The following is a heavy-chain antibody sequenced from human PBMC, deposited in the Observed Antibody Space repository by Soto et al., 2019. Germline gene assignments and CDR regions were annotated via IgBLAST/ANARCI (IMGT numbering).Heavy chain of an antibody. V-gene: IGHV4-59*08. D-gene: IGHD3-10*01. CDR1: GGSISSYY. CDR3: ARLAQYYYGSGSSCCYYYYYMDV. CDR2: IYYSGST. J-gene: IGHJ6*03. Sequence: SETLSLTCTVSGGSISSYYWSWIRQPPGKGLEWIGYIYYSGSTNYNPSLKSRVTISVDTSKNQFSLKLSSVTAADTAVYYCARLAQYYYGSGSSCCYYYYYMDVWGKGTTVT.